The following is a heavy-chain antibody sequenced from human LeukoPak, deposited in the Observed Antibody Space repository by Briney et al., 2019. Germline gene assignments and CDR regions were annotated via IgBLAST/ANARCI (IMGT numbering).Heavy chain of an antibody. Sequence: GGSLRLSCAASGFTFDDYGMHWVRQAPGEGLEWVSGIVWNSGSIGYADSVKGRFTISRDNAKNSLYLQMNDLRAEDVAFYYCAKDVHYGSTFTFDYWGQGTLVTVSS. J-gene: IGHJ4*02. CDR2: IVWNSGSI. CDR3: AKDVHYGSTFTFDY. V-gene: IGHV3-9*03. D-gene: IGHD6-6*01. CDR1: GFTFDDYG.